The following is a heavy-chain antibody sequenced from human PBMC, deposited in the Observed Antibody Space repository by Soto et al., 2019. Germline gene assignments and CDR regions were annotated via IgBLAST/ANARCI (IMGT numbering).Heavy chain of an antibody. CDR2: IYHSGST. Sequence: PSETLSLTCAVSGGSISSSNWWSWVRQPPGKGLEWIGEIYHSGSTNYNPSLKSRVTISVDKSKNQFSLKLSSVTAADTAVYYCARNPKKSRGSSSSFLDHWGQGTLVTVSS. V-gene: IGHV4-4*02. CDR3: ARNPKKSRGSSSSFLDH. D-gene: IGHD6-6*01. CDR1: GGSISSSNW. J-gene: IGHJ5*02.